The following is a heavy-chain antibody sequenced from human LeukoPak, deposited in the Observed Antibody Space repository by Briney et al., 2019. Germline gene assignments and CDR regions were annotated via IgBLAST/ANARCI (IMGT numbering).Heavy chain of an antibody. CDR2: ISGSGGST. V-gene: IGHV3-23*01. J-gene: IGHJ3*02. CDR1: GFTFSSYA. CDR3: AKAGYCSGGSCYFGAFDI. Sequence: GGSLRLSCAASGFTFSSYAMSWVRQAPGKGLEWVSAISGSGGSTYYADSVKGRFTISRDNSKNTLYLQMNSLRAEDTAVYYCAKAGYCSGGSCYFGAFDIWGQGTMVTVSS. D-gene: IGHD2-15*01.